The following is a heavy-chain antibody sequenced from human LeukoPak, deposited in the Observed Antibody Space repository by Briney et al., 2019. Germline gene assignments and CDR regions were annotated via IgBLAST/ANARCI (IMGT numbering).Heavy chain of an antibody. V-gene: IGHV1-69*05. J-gene: IGHJ4*02. Sequence: ASVKVSCKASGGTFSSYAISWVRQAPGQGLEWMGGIIPIFGTANCAQKFQGRVTITTDESTSTAYMELSSLRSEDTAVYYCARVFGDYYDSSGYYYYWGQGTLVTVSS. D-gene: IGHD3-22*01. CDR1: GGTFSSYA. CDR2: IIPIFGTA. CDR3: ARVFGDYYDSSGYYYY.